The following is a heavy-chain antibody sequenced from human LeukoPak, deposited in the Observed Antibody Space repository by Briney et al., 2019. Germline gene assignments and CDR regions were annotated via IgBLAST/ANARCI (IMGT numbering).Heavy chain of an antibody. V-gene: IGHV3-21*01. CDR1: GFTFSSYS. CDR2: ISSSSSYI. J-gene: IGHJ3*02. D-gene: IGHD4-17*01. Sequence: PGGSLRLSCAASGFTFSSYSMNWVRQAPGKGLEWVSSISSSSSYIYYADSVKGRFTISRDNAKNSLYLQMNSLRAEDTAVYYCAKEHGDYESRAFDIWGQGTMVTVSS. CDR3: AKEHGDYESRAFDI.